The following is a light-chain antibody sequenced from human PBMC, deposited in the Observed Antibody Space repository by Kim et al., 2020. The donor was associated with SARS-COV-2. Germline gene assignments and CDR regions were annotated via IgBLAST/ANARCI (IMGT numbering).Light chain of an antibody. CDR1: DLY. Sequence: DLYPYWFQQKPGQVPTTLIYDGSDKHSWTPARFSGSLLGDKAVLTLSGAQPEDEADYYCLLSYNSVRVFGSGTKVTVL. J-gene: IGLJ1*01. V-gene: IGLV7-46*01. CDR3: LLSYNSVRV. CDR2: DGS.